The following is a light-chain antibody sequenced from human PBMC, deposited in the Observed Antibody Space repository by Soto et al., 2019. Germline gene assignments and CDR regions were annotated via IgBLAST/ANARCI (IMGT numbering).Light chain of an antibody. V-gene: IGLV2-14*01. Sequence: QSALTQPASVSGSPGQSIIISCTGTSSDVGGYNYVSWYQQHPGKAPKLMIYEVSNRPSGVSDRFSGSKSGNTASLTISGLQAEDEADYYCSSYTSSSIGVFGGGTKLTVL. J-gene: IGLJ3*02. CDR1: SSDVGGYNY. CDR3: SSYTSSSIGV. CDR2: EVS.